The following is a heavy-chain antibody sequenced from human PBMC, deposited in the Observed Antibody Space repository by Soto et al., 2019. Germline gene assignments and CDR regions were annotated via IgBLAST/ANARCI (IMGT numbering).Heavy chain of an antibody. D-gene: IGHD3-22*01. CDR1: GGTFSSYA. J-gene: IGHJ6*02. Sequence: QVQLVQSGAGVKKPGSSVKVSCKASGGTFSSYAISWVRQAPGQGLEWMGGIIPIFGTANYAQKFQGRVTITADESTSTAYMELSSLRSEDTAVYYCARTSTPRITMIVVVTDLYGMDVWGQGTTVTVSS. V-gene: IGHV1-69*01. CDR2: IIPIFGTA. CDR3: ARTSTPRITMIVVVTDLYGMDV.